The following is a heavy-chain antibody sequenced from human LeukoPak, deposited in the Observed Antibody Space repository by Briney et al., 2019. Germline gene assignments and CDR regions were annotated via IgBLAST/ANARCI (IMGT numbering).Heavy chain of an antibody. J-gene: IGHJ4*02. D-gene: IGHD3-22*01. CDR1: GFTVSSNY. Sequence: PGGSLRLSCAASGFTVSSNYMSWVRQAPGKGLEWVSVIYSGGSTYYADSVKGRFTISRDNSKDTLYLQMNSLRAEDAAVYYCARDIGGVITPNYWGQGTLVTVSS. V-gene: IGHV3-53*01. CDR2: IYSGGST. CDR3: ARDIGGVITPNY.